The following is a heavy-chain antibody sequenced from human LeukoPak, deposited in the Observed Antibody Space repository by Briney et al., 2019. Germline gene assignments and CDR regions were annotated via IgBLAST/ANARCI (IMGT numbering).Heavy chain of an antibody. D-gene: IGHD3-16*01. CDR2: INHSGST. V-gene: IGHV4-34*01. J-gene: IGHJ5*02. CDR1: GGSFSGYY. Sequence: SETLSLTCAVYGGSFSGYYWSWIRQPPGKGLEWIGEINHSGSTNYNPSLRSRVTISVDTSKNQFSLKLSSVTAADTAVYYCARTTITCFDPWGQGTLVTVSS. CDR3: ARTTITCFDP.